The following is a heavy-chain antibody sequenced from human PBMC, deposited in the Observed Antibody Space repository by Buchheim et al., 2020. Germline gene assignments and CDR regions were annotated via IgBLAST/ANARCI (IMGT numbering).Heavy chain of an antibody. Sequence: QVQLQESGPGLVKPSQTLSLTCTVSGGSISSGXYYWSWIRQHPGKGLEWIGYIYYSGSTYYNPSLKSRVTISVETSQNQFSLKLSSVTAADTAVYYCARGYGHDYGDGIWFDPWGQGTL. V-gene: IGHV4-31*03. J-gene: IGHJ5*02. D-gene: IGHD4-17*01. CDR1: GGSISSGXYY. CDR2: IYYSGST. CDR3: ARGYGHDYGDGIWFDP.